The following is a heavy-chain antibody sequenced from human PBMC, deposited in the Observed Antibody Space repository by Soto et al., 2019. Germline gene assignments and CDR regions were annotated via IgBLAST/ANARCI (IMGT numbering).Heavy chain of an antibody. CDR2: ISWNSGSI. J-gene: IGHJ6*03. Sequence: GGSLRLSCAASGFSFDDYAVHWVRQAPGKGLEWVSGISWNSGSIGYADSVKGRFTISRDNAKNSLYLQMNSLRAEDTALYYCAKEGGWSGYYSYYYHYMDVWGKGTTVTVSS. CDR3: AKEGGWSGYYSYYYHYMDV. V-gene: IGHV3-9*01. CDR1: GFSFDDYA. D-gene: IGHD3-3*01.